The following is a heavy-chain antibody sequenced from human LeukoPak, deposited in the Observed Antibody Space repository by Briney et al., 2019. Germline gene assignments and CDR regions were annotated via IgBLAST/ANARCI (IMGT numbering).Heavy chain of an antibody. CDR1: GFTFSDYY. CDR2: ISSSGSTI. V-gene: IGHV3-11*01. CDR3: ARVWYSGSYTHGYYFDY. D-gene: IGHD1-26*01. Sequence: GGSLRLSCAASGFTFSDYYMSWIRQAPGKGLEWVSYISSSGSTIYYAGSVKGRFTISRDNAKNSLYLQMNSLRAEDTAVYYCARVWYSGSYTHGYYFDYWGQGTLVTVSS. J-gene: IGHJ4*02.